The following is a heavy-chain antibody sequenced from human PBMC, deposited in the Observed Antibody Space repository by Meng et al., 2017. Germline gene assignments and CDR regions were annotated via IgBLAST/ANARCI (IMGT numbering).Heavy chain of an antibody. V-gene: IGHV1-2*06. Sequence: ASVKVSCKASGYTFTGYYMHWVRQAPGQGLEWMGRINPNSGGTNYAQKFQGRVTMTRDTSISTAYMELSRLRSDDTAVYYCARGLDDSSGYSLANWGQGTLVTVSS. J-gene: IGHJ4*02. D-gene: IGHD3-22*01. CDR3: ARGLDDSSGYSLAN. CDR2: INPNSGGT. CDR1: GYTFTGYY.